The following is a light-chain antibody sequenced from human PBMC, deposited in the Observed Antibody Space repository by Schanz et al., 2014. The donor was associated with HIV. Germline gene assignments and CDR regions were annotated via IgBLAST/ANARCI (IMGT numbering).Light chain of an antibody. CDR2: SNN. Sequence: QSLLTQPPSVSGTPGQSVTISCSGSRSTLERTPVDWYQHLPGTAPKLLIYSNNQRPSGVPDRFSGSKSGTSASLAISGLQAEDEADYYCSSYAGSNNFGVFGGGTKVTVL. CDR1: RSTLERTP. CDR3: SSYAGSNNFGV. J-gene: IGLJ3*02. V-gene: IGLV1-44*01.